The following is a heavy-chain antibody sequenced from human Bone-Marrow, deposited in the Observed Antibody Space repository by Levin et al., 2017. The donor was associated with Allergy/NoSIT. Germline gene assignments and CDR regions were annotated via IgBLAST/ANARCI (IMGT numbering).Heavy chain of an antibody. Sequence: GESLKISCAASGLSVSTHYMSWVRQAPGKGLEWVSIIYDGGNTYYAGSVKGRFTISRDISKNTLYLQMNSLRVEDTAVYYCARDVSGSWHDYWGQGILVTVSS. CDR2: IYDGGNT. CDR3: ARDVSGSWHDY. CDR1: GLSVSTHY. D-gene: IGHD1-26*01. J-gene: IGHJ4*02. V-gene: IGHV3-53*01.